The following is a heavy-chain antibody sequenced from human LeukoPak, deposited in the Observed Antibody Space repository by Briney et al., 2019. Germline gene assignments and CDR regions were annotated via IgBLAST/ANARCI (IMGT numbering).Heavy chain of an antibody. V-gene: IGHV1-3*01. CDR3: ASSGFGESFDY. D-gene: IGHD3-10*01. J-gene: IGHJ4*02. Sequence: GASVTVSLTASGYAFTSYARHWVRRAPGQRLEWMGWINADNGYTKYSQKFQGRVTITRDTSAGTAYMEMSSLSSEDTAVYYCASSGFGESFDYWGQGTLVTVSS. CDR1: GYAFTSYA. CDR2: INADNGYT.